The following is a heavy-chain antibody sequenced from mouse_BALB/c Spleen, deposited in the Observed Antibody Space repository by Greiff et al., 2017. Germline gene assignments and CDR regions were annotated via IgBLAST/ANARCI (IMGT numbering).Heavy chain of an antibody. Sequence: EVKLMESGGGLVQPGGSLKLSCAASGFTFSSYGMSWVRQTPDKRLELVATINSNGGSTYYPDSVKGRFTISRDNAKNTLYLQMISLKSEDTAMYYCASHRYDGYFDVWGAGTTVTVSS. CDR3: ASHRYDGYFDV. CDR1: GFTFSSYG. V-gene: IGHV5-6-3*01. CDR2: INSNGGST. J-gene: IGHJ1*01. D-gene: IGHD2-14*01.